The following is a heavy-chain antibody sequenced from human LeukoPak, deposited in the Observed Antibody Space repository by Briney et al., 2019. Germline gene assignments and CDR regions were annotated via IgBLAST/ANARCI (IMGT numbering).Heavy chain of an antibody. CDR2: IYTSGST. V-gene: IGHV4-61*02. D-gene: IGHD3-10*01. J-gene: IGHJ4*02. CDR3: ARSKHGSGSGYQDY. Sequence: SETLSLTCTVSGGSISSGSYYWSWIRQPAGKGLEWIGRIYTSGSTNYNPSLKSRVTISVDTSKNQFSLKLSSVTAADTAVYYCARSKHGSGSGYQDYWGQGTLVTVSS. CDR1: GGSISSGSYY.